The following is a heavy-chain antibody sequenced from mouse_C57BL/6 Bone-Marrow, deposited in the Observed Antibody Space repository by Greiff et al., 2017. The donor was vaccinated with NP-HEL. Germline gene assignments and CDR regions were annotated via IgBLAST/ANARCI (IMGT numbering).Heavy chain of an antibody. CDR1: GFTFTDYY. CDR3: ARLRRFYYAMDY. V-gene: IGHV7-3*01. D-gene: IGHD1-1*01. CDR2: IRNKANGYTT. J-gene: IGHJ4*01. Sequence: EVMLVESGGGLVQPGGSLSLSCAASGFTFTDYYMSWVRQPPGKALEWLGFIRNKANGYTTEYSASVKGRLTISRDNSQSILYLQMNALRAEDSATYDCARLRRFYYAMDYWGQGTSVTVSS.